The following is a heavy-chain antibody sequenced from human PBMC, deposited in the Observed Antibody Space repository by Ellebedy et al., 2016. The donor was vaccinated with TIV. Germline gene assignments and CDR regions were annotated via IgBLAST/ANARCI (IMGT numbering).Heavy chain of an antibody. CDR3: ARLRGGGSCYSRSGRNYYYYGMDV. J-gene: IGHJ6*02. CDR2: ISYDGSNK. D-gene: IGHD2-15*01. CDR1: GFTFSSYA. Sequence: GESLKISCAASGFTFSSYAMHWVRQAPGKGLEWVAVISYDGSNKYYADSVKGRFTISRDNSKNTLYLQMNSLRAEDTAVYYCARLRGGGSCYSRSGRNYYYYGMDVWGQGTTDTVSS. V-gene: IGHV3-30-3*01.